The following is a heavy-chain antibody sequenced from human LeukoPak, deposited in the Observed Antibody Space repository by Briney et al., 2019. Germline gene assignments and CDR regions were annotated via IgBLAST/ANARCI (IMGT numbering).Heavy chain of an antibody. D-gene: IGHD4-11*01. V-gene: IGHV1-69*05. CDR2: IIPIFGTA. Sequence: ASVKVSCKASGYTFTSYAISWVRQAPGQGLEWMGGIIPIFGTANYAQKFQGRVTITTDESTSTAYMELSSLRSEDTAVYYCAKRLYSNYWAYFDYWGQGTLVTVSS. J-gene: IGHJ4*02. CDR1: GYTFTSYA. CDR3: AKRLYSNYWAYFDY.